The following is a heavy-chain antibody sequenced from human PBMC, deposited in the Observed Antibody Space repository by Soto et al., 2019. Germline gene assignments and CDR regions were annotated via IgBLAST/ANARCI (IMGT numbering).Heavy chain of an antibody. CDR2: ITSSSSNFT. CDR1: GFTFSDYY. V-gene: IGHV3-11*06. J-gene: IGHJ4*02. Sequence: QVQLVESGGGLVKPGGSLRLSCAASGFTFSDYYMSWIRQAPGKGLEWVSYITSSSSNFTNYADSVKGRFTISRDNAKNSVYLQMDSLRVEDTAVYYCVRDRGYSGFLYWGQGALVTVSA. D-gene: IGHD5-12*01. CDR3: VRDRGYSGFLY.